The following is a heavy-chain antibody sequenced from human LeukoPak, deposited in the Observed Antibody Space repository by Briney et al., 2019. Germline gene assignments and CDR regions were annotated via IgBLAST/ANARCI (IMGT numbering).Heavy chain of an antibody. D-gene: IGHD5-18*01. J-gene: IGHJ5*02. CDR2: ISSSSSYT. Sequence: GGSLRLSCAASGFTVSSNYMSWVRQAPGKGLEWVSYISSSSSYTNYADSVKGRFTISRDNAKNSLYLQMSSLRAEDTAVYYCARGYRWFDPWGQGTLVTVSS. CDR1: GFTVSSNY. V-gene: IGHV3-11*05. CDR3: ARGYRWFDP.